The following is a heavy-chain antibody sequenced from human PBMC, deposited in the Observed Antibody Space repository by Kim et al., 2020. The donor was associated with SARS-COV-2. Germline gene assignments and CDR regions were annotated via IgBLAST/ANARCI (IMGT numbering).Heavy chain of an antibody. Sequence: GGSLRLSCAASGFTFSSYGMHWVRQAPGKGLEWVAVISYDGSNKYYADSVKGRFTISRDNSKNTLYLQMNSLRAEDTAVYYCAEALEDDYGDYAGYVWGQGTTVTVSS. CDR3: AEALEDDYGDYAGYV. CDR2: ISYDGSNK. D-gene: IGHD4-17*01. V-gene: IGHV3-30*18. J-gene: IGHJ6*02. CDR1: GFTFSSYG.